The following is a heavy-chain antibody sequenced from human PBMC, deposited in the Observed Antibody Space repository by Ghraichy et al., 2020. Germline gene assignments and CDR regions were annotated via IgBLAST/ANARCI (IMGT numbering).Heavy chain of an antibody. J-gene: IGHJ3*01. CDR1: GGSFRDNY. CDR3: ARHFGDSWLRAFDV. V-gene: IGHV4-34*01. D-gene: IGHD2-8*02. CDR2: VDHSGSS. Sequence: SQTLSLTCAVFGGSFRDNYWSWIRQPPGRGLEWIGEVDHSGSSKYNPSLKGRVTMSRDMSKNQLSLKLRSMTAADTAVYYCARHFGDSWLRAFDVWGLGTPVTVSS.